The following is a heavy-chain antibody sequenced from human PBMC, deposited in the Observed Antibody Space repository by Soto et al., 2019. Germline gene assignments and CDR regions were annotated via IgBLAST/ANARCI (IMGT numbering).Heavy chain of an antibody. J-gene: IGHJ6*02. CDR1: GFTFSKYW. Sequence: EVRLVESGGGLVQPGGSLRLSCAASGFTFSKYWTHWVRQVPGKGLVWVSRINSDGSSTSYADSVRGRFTISRDNAKKTLYLQLNSLRVDDTAVYYCVRGEASGKRGPQYSYGMDVWGQGTTVIVS. V-gene: IGHV3-74*01. CDR3: VRGEASGKRGPQYSYGMDV. D-gene: IGHD3-10*01. CDR2: INSDGSST.